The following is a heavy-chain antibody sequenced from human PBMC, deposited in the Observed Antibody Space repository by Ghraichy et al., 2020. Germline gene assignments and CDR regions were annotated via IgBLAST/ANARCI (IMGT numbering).Heavy chain of an antibody. CDR1: GGSIRSGGYY. V-gene: IGHV4-31*03. J-gene: IGHJ4*02. Sequence: SETLSLTCTVSGGSIRSGGYYWSWIRQHPGKGLEWIGYIYYSVSTYYNSSLKSRVTISVDTSKNQFSLKLSSVTAADTAVYYCARTAGAVTMTMEFDYWGQKILVIIST. D-gene: IGHD3-22*01. CDR2: IYYSVST. CDR3: ARTAGAVTMTMEFDY.